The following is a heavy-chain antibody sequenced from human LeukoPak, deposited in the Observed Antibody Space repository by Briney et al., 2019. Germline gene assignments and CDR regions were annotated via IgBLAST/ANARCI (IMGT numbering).Heavy chain of an antibody. V-gene: IGHV1-2*02. CDR3: ARVGCSSTSCYTLDY. CDR1: GYTFTGYY. D-gene: IGHD2-2*02. Sequence: ASVKVSCKASGYTFTGYYMHWVRQAPGQGLEWMGWINPNSGGTNYAQKFRGRVTMTRDTSISTAYMELSRLRSDDTAVYYCARVGCSSTSCYTLDYWGQGTLVTVSS. CDR2: INPNSGGT. J-gene: IGHJ4*02.